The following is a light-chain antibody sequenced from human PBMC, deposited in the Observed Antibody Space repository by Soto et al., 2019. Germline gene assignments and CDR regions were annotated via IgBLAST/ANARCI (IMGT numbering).Light chain of an antibody. J-gene: IGKJ2*01. Sequence: EIQMTQSRSGLSAWVGESVTIPCRASERIHKYLDWYQQRSGRAARLLIHPASSLHSGVPSRFSGSGSGSDFTLTISSXQPEDFATYFCQQRFNTPYTFGQGTKVDTK. V-gene: IGKV1-39*01. CDR1: ERIHKY. CDR3: QQRFNTPYT. CDR2: PAS.